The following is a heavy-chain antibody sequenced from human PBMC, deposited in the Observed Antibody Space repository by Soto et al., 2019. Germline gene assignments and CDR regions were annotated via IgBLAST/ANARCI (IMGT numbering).Heavy chain of an antibody. J-gene: IGHJ4*02. CDR2: IKQDGSEK. CDR1: GFTFSSYW. V-gene: IGHV3-7*05. CDR3: ARSLDGYIGYCGGDCYFDY. Sequence: GWSLRLSCAASGFTFSSYWMSWVRQAPGKGLEWVANIKQDGSEKYYVDSVKGRFTISRDNAKNSLYLQMNSLRAEDTAVYYCARSLDGYIGYCGGDCYFDYWGQGTLVTVSS. D-gene: IGHD2-21*02.